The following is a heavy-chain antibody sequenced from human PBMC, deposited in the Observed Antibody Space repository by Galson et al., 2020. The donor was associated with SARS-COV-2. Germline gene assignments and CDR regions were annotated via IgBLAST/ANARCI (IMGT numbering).Heavy chain of an antibody. D-gene: IGHD3-16*01. CDR2: MNPYSGKT. CDR1: GYTFSSYD. V-gene: IGHV1-8*01. J-gene: IGHJ4*02. CDR3: ARGGDFDF. Sequence: ASVKVSCTASGYTFSSYDINWVRQATGQGLEWTGYMNPYSGKTGFAQRFQGRVTMTWDTSISTGYMELSSLRSDDTAVYYCARGGDFDFWGQGTLVTVSS.